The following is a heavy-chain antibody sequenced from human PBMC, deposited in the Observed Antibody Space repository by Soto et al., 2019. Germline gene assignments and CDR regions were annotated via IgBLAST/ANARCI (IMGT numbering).Heavy chain of an antibody. CDR2: INPSGGST. J-gene: IGHJ5*02. D-gene: IGHD6-6*01. CDR1: GYTFTSYY. Sequence: QVQLVQSGAEVKKPGASVKVSCKASGYTFTSYYMHWVRQAPGQGLEWMEIINPSGGSTSYAQKFQGRVNMTRDTSTSTVYMELSSLRSEDTAVYYCARVSPGSSSSGWFDHWGQGTLVTVSS. V-gene: IGHV1-46*03. CDR3: ARVSPGSSSSGWFDH.